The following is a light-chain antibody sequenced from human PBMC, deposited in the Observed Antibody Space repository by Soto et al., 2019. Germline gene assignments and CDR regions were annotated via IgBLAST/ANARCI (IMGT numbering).Light chain of an antibody. CDR1: QSINDW. Sequence: DIQMTQSPSTLSASVGDRVTITCRASQSINDWLAWYQQKPGKAPRLLIYKASNLESGVASRFSGGRSGTEFTLTISSLQPDDFATYFCQQYKNSYDWTFGQGTKVEIK. CDR2: KAS. J-gene: IGKJ1*01. V-gene: IGKV1-5*03. CDR3: QQYKNSYDWT.